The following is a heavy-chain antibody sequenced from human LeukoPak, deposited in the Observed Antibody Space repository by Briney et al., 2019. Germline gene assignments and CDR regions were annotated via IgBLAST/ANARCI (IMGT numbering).Heavy chain of an antibody. CDR2: VKAQIDGGTR. J-gene: IGHJ4*02. V-gene: IGHV3-15*01. Sequence: GGSLRLSCAASGFTFNIAYMSWVRQAPGKGLEWIGRVKAQIDGGTREYAAPVQGRFTISTDYSTNTLYLQMNSLRAEDTAVYYCARGKKEWGQGTLVTVSS. CDR1: GFTFNIAY. CDR3: ARGKKE.